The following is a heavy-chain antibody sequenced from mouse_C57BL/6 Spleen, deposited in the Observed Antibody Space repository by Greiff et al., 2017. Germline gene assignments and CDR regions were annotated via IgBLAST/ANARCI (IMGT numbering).Heavy chain of an antibody. Sequence: VHVKQSGAELVKPGASVKLSCTASGFNIKDYYMHWVKQRTEQGLEWIGRIDPEDGETKYAPKFQGKATITADTSSNTAYLQLSSLTSEDTAVYYCARDYYGSDGYFDYWGQGTTLTVSS. V-gene: IGHV14-2*01. D-gene: IGHD1-1*01. CDR2: IDPEDGET. CDR1: GFNIKDYY. J-gene: IGHJ2*01. CDR3: ARDYYGSDGYFDY.